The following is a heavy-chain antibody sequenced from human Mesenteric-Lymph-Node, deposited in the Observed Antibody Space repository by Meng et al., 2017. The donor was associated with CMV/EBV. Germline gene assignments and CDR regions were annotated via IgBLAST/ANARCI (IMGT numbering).Heavy chain of an antibody. CDR3: ARDLEIPVAGPFDS. D-gene: IGHD6-19*01. V-gene: IGHV1-69*04. Sequence: SGYTFTNYGITWVRQAPGQGLEWMGRIIPIFGIANYAQKFQGRVTITADKSTSTAYMELSSLRSEDTAMYYCARDLEIPVAGPFDSWGQGTLVTVSS. CDR2: IIPIFGIA. CDR1: GYTFTNYG. J-gene: IGHJ4*02.